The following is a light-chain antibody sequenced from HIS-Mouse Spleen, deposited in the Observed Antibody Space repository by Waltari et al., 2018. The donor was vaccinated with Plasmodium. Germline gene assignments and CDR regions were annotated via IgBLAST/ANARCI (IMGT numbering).Light chain of an antibody. CDR2: AAS. Sequence: DIQLTQSPSSLSASVGDRVTITCRASKSISSYLNWYQQKPGKDPKLLIYAASSLQSGVPSRFSGSGSGTDFTLTISSLQPEDFATYYCQQNYNTWTFGQGTKVEIK. CDR3: QQNYNTWT. CDR1: KSISSY. J-gene: IGKJ1*01. V-gene: IGKV1-39*01.